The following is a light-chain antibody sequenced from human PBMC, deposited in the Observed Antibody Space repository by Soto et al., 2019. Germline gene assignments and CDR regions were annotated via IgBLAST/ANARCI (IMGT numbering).Light chain of an antibody. CDR1: QSISGW. Sequence: AYVGASVTITCRASQSISGWLAWYQQKPGKAPKLLMYDASSLDSGVPSRFSGSGSGTEFTLTISSLQPDDFATYYCQQYNSYSQTFGQGTKVDIK. CDR3: QQYNSYSQT. V-gene: IGKV1-5*01. CDR2: DAS. J-gene: IGKJ1*01.